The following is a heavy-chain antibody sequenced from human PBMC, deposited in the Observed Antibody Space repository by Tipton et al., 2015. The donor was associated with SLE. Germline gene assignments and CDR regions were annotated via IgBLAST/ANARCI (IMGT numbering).Heavy chain of an antibody. J-gene: IGHJ4*02. V-gene: IGHV4-31*03. CDR1: GGSISSGSYY. CDR2: MFYGGST. Sequence: TLSLTCTVSGGSISSGSYYWTWIRQHPRKGLEWIGYMFYGGSTYYSPSLKSRITISVDTSKNQFSLEVRSVTAADTAVYYCVRLRSKVLIDYWGQGTLVNVSS. CDR3: VRLRSKVLIDY. D-gene: IGHD2-8*01.